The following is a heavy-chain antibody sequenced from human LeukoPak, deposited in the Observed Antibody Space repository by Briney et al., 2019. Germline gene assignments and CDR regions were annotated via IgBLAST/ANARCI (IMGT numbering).Heavy chain of an antibody. CDR3: ARAYAFDI. V-gene: IGHV3-48*01. Sequence: GGSLRLSCAASGFTFSSYSMNWVRQAPGKGLEWVSYISSSSSTIYYAGSVKGRFTISRDNAKNSLYLQMNSLRAEDTAVYYCARAYAFDIWGQGTMVTVSS. CDR2: ISSSSSTI. J-gene: IGHJ3*02. CDR1: GFTFSSYS.